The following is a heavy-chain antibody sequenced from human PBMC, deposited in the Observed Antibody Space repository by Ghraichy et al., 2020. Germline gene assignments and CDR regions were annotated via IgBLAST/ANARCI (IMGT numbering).Heavy chain of an antibody. J-gene: IGHJ2*01. CDR2: TYYRSKWYN. D-gene: IGHD6-19*01. V-gene: IGHV6-1*01. Sequence: SQTLSLTCAISGDSVSSNSAAWNWIWQSPSRGLEWLGRTYYRSKWYNDYAVSVKSRITINPDTSKNQFSLQLNSVTPEDTAVYYCASSSGWPYWYFDLWGRGTLVTVSS. CDR3: ASSSGWPYWYFDL. CDR1: GDSVSSNSAA.